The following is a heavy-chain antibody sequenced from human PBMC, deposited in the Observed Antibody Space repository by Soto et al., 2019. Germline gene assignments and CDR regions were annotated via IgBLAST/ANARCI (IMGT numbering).Heavy chain of an antibody. J-gene: IGHJ4*02. CDR2: IRSKANSYAT. V-gene: IGHV3-73*02. Sequence: EVQLVESGGGLVQPGGSLKLSCAASGFTFSGSAMHWVRQASGKGLEWVGRIRSKANSYATAYAASVKGRFTISSDDSKNTACLEMNSLNTEDTAVYYCTRQSPLAAAGTYSSYWGQGTLVTDSS. CDR3: TRQSPLAAAGTYSSY. CDR1: GFTFSGSA. D-gene: IGHD6-13*01.